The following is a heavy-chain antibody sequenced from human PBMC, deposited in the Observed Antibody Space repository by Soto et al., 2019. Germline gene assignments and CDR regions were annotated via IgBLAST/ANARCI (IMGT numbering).Heavy chain of an antibody. CDR2: ISAYNGNT. CDR1: GYTFTSNG. D-gene: IGHD2-21*02. J-gene: IGHJ4*02. CDR3: ARDLAYCGGDCYPIDY. V-gene: IGHV1-18*01. Sequence: QVQLVQSGAEVKKPGASVKVSRKASGYTFTSNGISWVRQAPGQGLEWMGWISAYNGNTNYAQKLQGRVTMTTXTXTXXAYMELRSLRSDDTAVYYCARDLAYCGGDCYPIDYWGQGTLVTVSS.